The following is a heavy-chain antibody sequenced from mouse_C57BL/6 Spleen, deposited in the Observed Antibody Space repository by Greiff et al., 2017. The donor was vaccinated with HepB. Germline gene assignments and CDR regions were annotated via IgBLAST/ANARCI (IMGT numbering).Heavy chain of an antibody. J-gene: IGHJ3*01. CDR1: GFTFSSYT. V-gene: IGHV5-9*01. D-gene: IGHD1-1*01. CDR3: ARHTTTVVAPPFAY. Sequence: DVMLVESGGGLVKPGGSLKLSCAASGFTFSSYTMSWVRQTPEKRLEWVATISGGGGNTYYPDSVKGRFTISRDNAKNTLYLQMSSLRSEDTALYYCARHTTTVVAPPFAYWGQGTLVTVSA. CDR2: ISGGGGNT.